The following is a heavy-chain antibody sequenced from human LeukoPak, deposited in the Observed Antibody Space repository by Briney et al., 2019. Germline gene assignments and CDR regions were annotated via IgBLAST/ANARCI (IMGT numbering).Heavy chain of an antibody. V-gene: IGHV4-38-2*02. CDR2: IYHSGST. D-gene: IGHD3-9*01. J-gene: IGHJ6*03. CDR3: ARLGRYFDWLLSPASMDV. Sequence: SETLSLTCTVSGYSISSGYYWGWIRQPPGKGLEWIGSIYHSGSTNYNPSLKSRVTISVDTSKNQFSLKLSSVTAADTAVYYCARLGRYFDWLLSPASMDVWGKGTTVTISS. CDR1: GYSISSGYY.